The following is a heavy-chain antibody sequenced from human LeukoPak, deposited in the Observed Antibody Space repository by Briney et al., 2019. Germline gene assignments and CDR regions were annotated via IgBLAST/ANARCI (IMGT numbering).Heavy chain of an antibody. CDR3: ARDERFDRYFDY. CDR1: GGTFSSYA. D-gene: IGHD3-3*01. CDR2: IIPIFGTA. V-gene: IGHV1-69*13. J-gene: IGHJ4*02. Sequence: SVKVSCKASGGTFSSYAISWVRQAPGQGLEWMGGIIPIFGTANYAQKFQGRVTITADESTSTAYMELSSLRSEDTAVYYCARDERFDRYFDYWGQGTLVTVSS.